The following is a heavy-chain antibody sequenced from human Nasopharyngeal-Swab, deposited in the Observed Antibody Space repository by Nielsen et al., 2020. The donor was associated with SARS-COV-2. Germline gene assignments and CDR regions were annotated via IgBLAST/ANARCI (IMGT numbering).Heavy chain of an antibody. V-gene: IGHV4-39*01. CDR2: IYYSGST. D-gene: IGHD3-16*02. J-gene: IGHJ5*02. Sequence: WIRQPPGKGLEWIGSIYYSGSTYYNPSLKSRATISVDTSKNQFSLKLSSVTAADTAVYYCARQENYDYVWGSYRLNWFDPWGQGTLVTVSS. CDR3: ARQENYDYVWGSYRLNWFDP.